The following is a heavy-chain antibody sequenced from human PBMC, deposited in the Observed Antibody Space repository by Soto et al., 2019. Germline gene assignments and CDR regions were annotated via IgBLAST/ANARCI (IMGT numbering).Heavy chain of an antibody. CDR1: GGTFSKDA. CDR2: LIPVFGSP. D-gene: IGHD5-18*01. Sequence: QVQLVQSGAEVKKPGSSVTVSCKTSGGTFSKDAINWVRQAPGQGLEWMGLLIPVFGSPIYAQKFQGRIRITADESTSTAYMDLSSLRSEATAVFYCTRVLGYTFEPGKTRYYAFDVWGQGTTVSVSS. J-gene: IGHJ6*02. CDR3: TRVLGYTFEPGKTRYYAFDV. V-gene: IGHV1-69*01.